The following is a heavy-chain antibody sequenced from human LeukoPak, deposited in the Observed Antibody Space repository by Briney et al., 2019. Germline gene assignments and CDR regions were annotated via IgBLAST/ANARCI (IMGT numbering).Heavy chain of an antibody. CDR3: ARDGGRIAAAWGYGMDV. D-gene: IGHD6-13*01. Sequence: GASVKVSCKASGYTFTSYGISWVRQAPGQGLEWMGWISAYNGNTNYAQKLQGRITMTTDTSTSTAYMELRSLRSDDTAVYYCARDGGRIAAAWGYGMDVWGQGTTVTVSS. J-gene: IGHJ6*02. CDR1: GYTFTSYG. V-gene: IGHV1-18*01. CDR2: ISAYNGNT.